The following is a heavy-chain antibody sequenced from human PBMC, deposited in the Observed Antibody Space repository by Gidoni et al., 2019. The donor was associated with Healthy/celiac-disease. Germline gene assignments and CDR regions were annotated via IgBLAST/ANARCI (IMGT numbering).Heavy chain of an antibody. CDR2: ISEDGSNK. J-gene: IGHJ4*02. CDR1: GFPFSSSA. CDR3: AREIYRGGSYLGDYFDY. V-gene: IGHV3-30*04. Sequence: QVQLVESGGGVVQPGRSLRLSCAASGFPFSSSAMHWVRQAPGKGLEWLAVISEDGSNKDDADSVKGRFTISRDNSKNTLYLQMNSLRAEETAVYYCAREIYRGGSYLGDYFDYWGQGTLVTVSS. D-gene: IGHD1-26*01.